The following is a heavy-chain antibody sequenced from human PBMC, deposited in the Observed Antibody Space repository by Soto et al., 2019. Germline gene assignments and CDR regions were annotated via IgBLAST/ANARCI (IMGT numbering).Heavy chain of an antibody. V-gene: IGHV5-51*01. D-gene: IGHD3-22*01. J-gene: IGHJ4*02. CDR3: ARPPSYDSSGYYWGYFDY. Sequence: PGESLKISCKGSGYSFTSYWIGWVRQMPGKGLEWMGIIYPGDSDTRYSPSFQGQVTISADKSISTAYLQWSGLKASDTAMYYCARPPSYDSSGYYWGYFDYWGQGTLVTVSS. CDR2: IYPGDSDT. CDR1: GYSFTSYW.